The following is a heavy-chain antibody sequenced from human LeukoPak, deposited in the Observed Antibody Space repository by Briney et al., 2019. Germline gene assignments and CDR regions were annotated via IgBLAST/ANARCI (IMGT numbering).Heavy chain of an antibody. CDR2: INHSGST. CDR1: GGSFSGYY. Sequence: LETLSLTCAVYGGSFSGYYWSGIRQPPGKGLEWIGKINHSGSTNYNPSLKSRVTISVDTSKNQFSLKLSSVTAADTAVYYCARPRVLDSSGFDYWGQGNLVTVSP. V-gene: IGHV4-34*01. J-gene: IGHJ4*02. D-gene: IGHD3-22*01. CDR3: ARPRVLDSSGFDY.